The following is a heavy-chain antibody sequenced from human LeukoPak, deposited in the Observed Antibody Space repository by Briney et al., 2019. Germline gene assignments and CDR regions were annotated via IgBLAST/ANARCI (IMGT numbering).Heavy chain of an antibody. CDR2: IYSGGST. Sequence: LSCAASGFTVSSNYMSWVRQAPGKGLEWVSVIYSGGSTYYSDSVKGRFTISRDNSKNTLYLQMNSLRAEDTAVYYCARGIAAAGKGYYYYYGMDVWGQGTTVTVSS. V-gene: IGHV3-53*01. CDR1: GFTVSSNY. CDR3: ARGIAAAGKGYYYYYGMDV. J-gene: IGHJ6*02. D-gene: IGHD6-13*01.